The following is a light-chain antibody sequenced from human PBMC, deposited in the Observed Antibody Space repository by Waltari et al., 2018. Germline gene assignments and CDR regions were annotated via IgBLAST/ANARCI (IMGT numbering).Light chain of an antibody. CDR3: VLYMGSGSYWV. Sequence: QTVVTQEPSFSVSPGGTVTLTCGLSSGSVATSYFPSWYQQTPGQPPRTLNYSPNTRASGVPDRFSGSILGNKAALTITGAQADDESDYYCVLYMGSGSYWVFGGGTKLTVL. CDR1: SGSVATSYF. V-gene: IGLV8-61*01. CDR2: SPN. J-gene: IGLJ3*02.